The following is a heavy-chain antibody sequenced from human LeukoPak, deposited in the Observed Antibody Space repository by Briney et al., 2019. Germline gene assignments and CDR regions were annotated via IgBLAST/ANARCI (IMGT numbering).Heavy chain of an antibody. V-gene: IGHV1-24*01. CDR3: ATDRGEAAFDI. Sequence: GASVKVSCKASGYTFTSYAIHWVRQAPGKGLEWMGGFDPEDGETIYAQKFQGRVTMTEDTSTDTAYMELSSLRSEDTAVYYCATDRGEAAFDIWGQGTMVTVSS. CDR2: FDPEDGET. J-gene: IGHJ3*02. CDR1: GYTFTSYA.